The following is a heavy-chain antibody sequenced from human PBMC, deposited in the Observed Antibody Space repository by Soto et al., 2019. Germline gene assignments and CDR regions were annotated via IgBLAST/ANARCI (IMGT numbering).Heavy chain of an antibody. CDR2: ISGSGGST. V-gene: IGHV3-23*01. CDR3: ANDSSLAGRYWYFDL. Sequence: EVQLLESGGGLVQPGGSLRLSCAASGFTFSSYAMSWVRQAPGKGLEWVSAISGSGGSTYYADSVKGRFTISRDNSKNTLYLQMNSLRAEDTAVYYCANDSSLAGRYWYFDLWGRGTLVTVSS. CDR1: GFTFSSYA. D-gene: IGHD6-13*01. J-gene: IGHJ2*01.